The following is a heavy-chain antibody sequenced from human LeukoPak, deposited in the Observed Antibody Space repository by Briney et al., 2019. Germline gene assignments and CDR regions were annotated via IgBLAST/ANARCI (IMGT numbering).Heavy chain of an antibody. D-gene: IGHD5-18*01. J-gene: IGHJ4*02. CDR3: VRRGYSYGS. CDR2: INHSGNT. CDR1: GGSFSGYY. V-gene: IGHV4-34*01. Sequence: SGTLSLTCAAYGGSFSGYYWSWIRQPPGKGLEWIGEINHSGNTNYNPSLKSRVTISVDTSKNQFSLKLSSVTAADTAVYYCVRRGYSYGSWGQGTLVTVSS.